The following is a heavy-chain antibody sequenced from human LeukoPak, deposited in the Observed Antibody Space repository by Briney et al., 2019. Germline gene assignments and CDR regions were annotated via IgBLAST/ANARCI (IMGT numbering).Heavy chain of an antibody. Sequence: GGSLRLSCAASGFTFTNYAMAWVRQAPGKGLEWISVITGTGYTTYYADSVKGRFTISRDNSKNSLYLQMNSLRAEDTALYYCAKEMAAAGPMDVWGKGTTVTVSS. CDR2: ITGTGYTT. CDR3: AKEMAAAGPMDV. V-gene: IGHV3-43*02. J-gene: IGHJ6*03. CDR1: GFTFTNYA. D-gene: IGHD6-13*01.